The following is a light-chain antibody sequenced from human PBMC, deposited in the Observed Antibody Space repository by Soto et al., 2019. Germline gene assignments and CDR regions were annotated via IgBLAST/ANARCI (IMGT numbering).Light chain of an antibody. V-gene: IGKV1-39*01. CDR3: QQSYGLPLT. CDR1: QSIASS. J-gene: IGKJ4*01. Sequence: DIQMTQSPSSLSASMEDRVAITCRASQSIASSFTWYQQKPGTAPKLLIYGASNLQGGVPSRFSGSGSGTDFTLTISSXQPEDFATYYCQQSYGLPLTFGGGTKVDIK. CDR2: GAS.